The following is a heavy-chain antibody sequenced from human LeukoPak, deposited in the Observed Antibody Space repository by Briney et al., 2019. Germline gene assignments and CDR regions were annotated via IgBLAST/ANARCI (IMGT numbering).Heavy chain of an antibody. V-gene: IGHV3-23*01. CDR3: ARETPAFDY. CDR2: ISSSGSTT. D-gene: IGHD4-23*01. CDR1: GFTFSSFA. J-gene: IGHJ4*02. Sequence: GASLRLSCVDSGFTFSSFAMSWVRQAPGRGLEWVSTISSSGSTTYYIDSVKGRFTISRDNSRNTQYLQLNSLRGEDTAVYYCARETPAFDYWGQGTLVTVS.